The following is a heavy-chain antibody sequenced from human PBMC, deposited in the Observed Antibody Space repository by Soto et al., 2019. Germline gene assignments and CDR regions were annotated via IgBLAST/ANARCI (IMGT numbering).Heavy chain of an antibody. CDR2: FEPEDGET. V-gene: IGHV1-24*01. CDR1: GDTLSELS. J-gene: IGHJ2*01. Sequence: QVQLVQSGAEVKKPGASVKDSCRVSGDTLSELSIHWVRQAPGKGLEWMGGFEPEDGETIYSEKFQDRVTMTDDTSTDTAYVELSSLRSEDTAVYYCAALETSTIRGYWYFDLWGRGTLVTVSS. D-gene: IGHD5-12*01. CDR3: AALETSTIRGYWYFDL.